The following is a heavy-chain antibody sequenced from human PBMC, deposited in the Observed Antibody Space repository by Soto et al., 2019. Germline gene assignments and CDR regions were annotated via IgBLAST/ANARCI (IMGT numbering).Heavy chain of an antibody. D-gene: IGHD2-15*01. J-gene: IGHJ6*02. Sequence: QVQLVESGGGVVQPGRSLRLSCAASGFTFSSYVMHWVRQAPGKGLEWVAVISYDGNNKYYADSVKGRFTISRDNSQTTLYLQMNSLRAEDTAVYYCARAGCDGGRCYTLVGLRYGMDVWGQGTTVTVSS. CDR1: GFTFSSYV. CDR2: ISYDGNNK. CDR3: ARAGCDGGRCYTLVGLRYGMDV. V-gene: IGHV3-30-3*01.